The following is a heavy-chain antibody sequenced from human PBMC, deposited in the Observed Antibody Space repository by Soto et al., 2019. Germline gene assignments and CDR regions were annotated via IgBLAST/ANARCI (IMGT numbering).Heavy chain of an antibody. CDR1: GFTFSNYA. Sequence: EVQLLESGGGLVQPGGSLRLSCVASGFTFSNYAMSWVRQAPGKGLEWVSGISGRASDTYYADSVKGRFTLSRDNSKSTLYLQMNSLRAEDTALYYCAKDFSIVGATTFDYWGQGTLVTVSS. J-gene: IGHJ4*02. D-gene: IGHD1-26*01. CDR3: AKDFSIVGATTFDY. V-gene: IGHV3-23*01. CDR2: ISGRASDT.